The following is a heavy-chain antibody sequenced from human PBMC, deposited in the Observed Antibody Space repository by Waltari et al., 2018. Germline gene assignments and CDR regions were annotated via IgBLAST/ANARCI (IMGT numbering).Heavy chain of an antibody. D-gene: IGHD6-13*01. V-gene: IGHV2-5*02. J-gene: IGHJ4*02. Sequence: QITLKESGPTLVKPTQTLTLTCTFSGFSLSTSGVGVGWIRQPPGKDLEWLALIYWDDDKGYSPALKSRLTITKDTSNNQVVLTLTNRDRVDTATYYCAHSSTRDSSSGLDYWGQGTLVTVSS. CDR1: GFSLSTSGVG. CDR2: IYWDDDK. CDR3: AHSSTRDSSSGLDY.